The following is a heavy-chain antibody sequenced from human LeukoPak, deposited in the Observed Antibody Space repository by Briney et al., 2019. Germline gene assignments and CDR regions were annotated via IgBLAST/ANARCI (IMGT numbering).Heavy chain of an antibody. Sequence: SETLSLTCTVSGGSITSYYWSWIRQPPGKGLEWIGYIYHSGTTNYNPSLKSRVTISVDTSKNQFSLKLSSVTAADTAVYYCARTLSITIFGVVIHDAFDIWGQGTMVTVSS. CDR2: IYHSGTT. V-gene: IGHV4-59*08. CDR3: ARTLSITIFGVVIHDAFDI. CDR1: GGSITSYY. J-gene: IGHJ3*02. D-gene: IGHD3-3*01.